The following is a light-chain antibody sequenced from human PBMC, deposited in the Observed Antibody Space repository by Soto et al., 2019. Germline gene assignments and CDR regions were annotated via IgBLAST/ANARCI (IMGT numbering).Light chain of an antibody. J-gene: IGKJ4*01. CDR3: MQGTYWPLT. V-gene: IGKV2-30*01. CDR1: QGLVFSAGNTY. Sequence: DVVMTQSPLSLSVTLGQPASISCRSSQGLVFSAGNTYLSWFQQRPGQSPRRLIYKVSNRDSGVPDRFSGSGSGTDFTLEISRVEAEDVGVYYCMQGTYWPLTFGGGTKVEIK. CDR2: KVS.